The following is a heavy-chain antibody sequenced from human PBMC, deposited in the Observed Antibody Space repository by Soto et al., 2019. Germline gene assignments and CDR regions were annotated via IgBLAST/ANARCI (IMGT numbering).Heavy chain of an antibody. Sequence: ASGPTLVNPTQTLTLTCTFSGFSLSTSGVGVGWIRQPPGKALEWLALIYWDDDKRYSPSLKSRLTITKDTSKNQVVLTMTNMDPVDTATYYCAHRRIAARPVPTSPYMDVWGKGTTVTVSS. CDR2: IYWDDDK. D-gene: IGHD6-6*01. J-gene: IGHJ6*03. CDR3: AHRRIAARPVPTSPYMDV. CDR1: GFSLSTSGVG. V-gene: IGHV2-5*02.